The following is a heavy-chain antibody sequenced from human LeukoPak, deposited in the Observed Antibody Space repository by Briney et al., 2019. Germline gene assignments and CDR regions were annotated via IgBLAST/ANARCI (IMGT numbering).Heavy chain of an antibody. CDR2: ISNSGSTI. CDR3: ARDGNYYDSSGYYPFYCYYYMDV. Sequence: PGVSLRLSCEASGFSFSDYYMTWIRQSPGKGLEWVSHISNSGSTIYYADSVKGRFTISRDNAKNSLYLQMNSLRAEDTAVYYCARDGNYYDSSGYYPFYCYYYMDVWGKGTTVTVPS. V-gene: IGHV3-11*04. J-gene: IGHJ6*03. CDR1: GFSFSDYY. D-gene: IGHD3-22*01.